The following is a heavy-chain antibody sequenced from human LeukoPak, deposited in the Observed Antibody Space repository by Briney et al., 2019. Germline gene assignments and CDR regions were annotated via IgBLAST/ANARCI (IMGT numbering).Heavy chain of an antibody. CDR3: ALRGGYSSSFDY. J-gene: IGHJ4*02. Sequence: GGSLRLSCAASGFTFNIYAMSWVRQAPGKGLEWVSAISGSGGSTYYADSVKGRFTISRDNSKNTLYLQMNSLRAEDTAVYYCALRGGYSSSFDYWGQGTLVTVSS. V-gene: IGHV3-23*01. CDR2: ISGSGGST. CDR1: GFTFNIYA. D-gene: IGHD6-6*01.